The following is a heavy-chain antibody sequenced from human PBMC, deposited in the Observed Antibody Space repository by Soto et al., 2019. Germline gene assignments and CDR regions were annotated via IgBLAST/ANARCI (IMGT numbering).Heavy chain of an antibody. J-gene: IGHJ4*02. Sequence: QVQLVQSGAEVKKPGASVKVSCKASGYTFTSYGISWVRQAPGQGLEWMGGISAYNGNTNYAQKLQGRVTMTTDTNTRTAYMELRSLGSDDTAVYYCVVAAQPYYFDYWGQGTLVTVSS. D-gene: IGHD2-15*01. CDR2: ISAYNGNT. CDR3: VVAAQPYYFDY. V-gene: IGHV1-18*01. CDR1: GYTFTSYG.